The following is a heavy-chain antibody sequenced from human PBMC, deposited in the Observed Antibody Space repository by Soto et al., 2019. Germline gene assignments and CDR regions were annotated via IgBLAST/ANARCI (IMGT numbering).Heavy chain of an antibody. D-gene: IGHD2-2*01. V-gene: IGHV3-30*18. CDR3: AKDHVIVVVPAATNFDY. J-gene: IGHJ4*02. Sequence: GGSLRLSCAASGFTFSSYGMHWVRQAPGKGLEWVAVISYDGSNKYYADSVKGRFTISRDNSKNTLYLQMNSLRAEDTAVYYCAKDHVIVVVPAATNFDYWGQGTLVTVS. CDR1: GFTFSSYG. CDR2: ISYDGSNK.